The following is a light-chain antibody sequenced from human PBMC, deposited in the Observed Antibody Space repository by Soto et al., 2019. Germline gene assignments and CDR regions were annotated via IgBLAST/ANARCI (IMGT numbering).Light chain of an antibody. CDR3: QQTYTTPRT. CDR2: ATS. J-gene: IGKJ1*01. Sequence: DTPMTQSPSSLSASVGDRISITCRASQTVSTYLNWYQQKPGKAPTLLISATSTLQSGVTSRFSGSGSGTEFTLTITSLQPEDFATYYCQQTYTTPRTFGQGTKVAIK. V-gene: IGKV1-39*01. CDR1: QTVSTY.